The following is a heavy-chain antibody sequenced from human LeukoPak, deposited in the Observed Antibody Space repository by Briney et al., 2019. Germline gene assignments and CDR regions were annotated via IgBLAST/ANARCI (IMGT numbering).Heavy chain of an antibody. V-gene: IGHV3-21*05. D-gene: IGHD6-13*01. CDR2: ISGSGSDT. Sequence: GGSLRLSCEASGFSLSISGMNWVRQAPGKGLEWLSYISGSGSDTNYADSVKGRFTTSRDNAKNSLYLQMNSLRAEDTAVYYCARVGSIAAAGTPDYRGQGTLVTVSS. CDR3: ARVGSIAAAGTPDY. CDR1: GFSLSISG. J-gene: IGHJ4*02.